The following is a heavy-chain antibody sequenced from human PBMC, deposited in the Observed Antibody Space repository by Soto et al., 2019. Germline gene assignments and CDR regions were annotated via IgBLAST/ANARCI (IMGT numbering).Heavy chain of an antibody. J-gene: IGHJ6*01. CDR2: INACNGNT. CDR3: AIESVPAAMHAHNLLDPRGEGSSVIVCYG. V-gene: IGHV1-3*01. CDR1: GYTFTSYA. D-gene: IGHD2-2*01. Sequence: GASLKVSCKASGYTFTSYAINWVRQAPGQRLEWMGWINACNGNTNYSQKLQGRVTITRDTSTSTAYMELSSLRSEDTAVYYCAIESVPAAMHAHNLLDPRGEGSSVIVCYG.